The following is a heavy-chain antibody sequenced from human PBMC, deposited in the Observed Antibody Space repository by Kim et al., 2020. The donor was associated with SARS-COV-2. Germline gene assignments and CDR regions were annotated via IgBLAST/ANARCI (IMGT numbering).Heavy chain of an antibody. CDR2: IHSGGSS. V-gene: IGHV3-66*01. CDR3: ARDQYGSSSYFFDS. CDR1: GFPVGSNY. Sequence: GGSLRLSCAASGFPVGSNYMNWVRQAPGKGLEWVSIIHSGGSSAYSDSVRGRFSISRDSSKNTLYLQMNSLRAEDTAVYYCARDQYGSSSYFFDSWGQGT. J-gene: IGHJ4*02. D-gene: IGHD6-6*01.